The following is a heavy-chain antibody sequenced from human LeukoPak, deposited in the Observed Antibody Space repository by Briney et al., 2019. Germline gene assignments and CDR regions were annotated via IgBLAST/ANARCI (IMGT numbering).Heavy chain of an antibody. CDR1: GYTFTGYY. Sequence: GASVKVSCKASGYTFTGYYMHWVRQAPGQGLEWMGWINPNSGGTSYAQKFQGRVTMTRDTSTSTVYMELSSLRSEDTAVYYCAREPRRTAGTEGIFDYWGQGTLVTVSS. CDR3: AREPRRTAGTEGIFDY. V-gene: IGHV1-2*02. J-gene: IGHJ4*02. CDR2: INPNSGGT. D-gene: IGHD6-13*01.